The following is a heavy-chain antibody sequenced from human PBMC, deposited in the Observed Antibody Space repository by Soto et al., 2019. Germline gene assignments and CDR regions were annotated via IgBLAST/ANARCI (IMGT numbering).Heavy chain of an antibody. J-gene: IGHJ4*02. CDR2: ISTTSTHT. CDR1: GFTFSDFY. CDR3: ARDRDTYGHGFFDY. V-gene: IGHV3-11*05. D-gene: IGHD5-18*01. Sequence: QVQLVESGGGLVKPGGSLRLSCAASGFTFSDFYMTWIRQAPGKGLEWISYISTTSTHTNYADSVKGRFTVSRDNANKSLYLEMNNLRGDDTAVYFCARDRDTYGHGFFDYWGRGALVTVSS.